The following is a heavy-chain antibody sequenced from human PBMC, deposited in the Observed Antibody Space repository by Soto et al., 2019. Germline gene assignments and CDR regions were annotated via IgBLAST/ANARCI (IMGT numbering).Heavy chain of an antibody. CDR2: IGTAGDP. Sequence: LRLSCAASGFTFSSYDMHWVRQATGKGLEWVSAIGTAGDPYYPGSVKGRFTISRENAKNSLYLQMNSLRAGDTAVYYCARGGIRYLYTNYYYGMDVWGQGTTVTVSS. D-gene: IGHD3-9*01. J-gene: IGHJ6*02. CDR3: ARGGIRYLYTNYYYGMDV. V-gene: IGHV3-13*05. CDR1: GFTFSSYD.